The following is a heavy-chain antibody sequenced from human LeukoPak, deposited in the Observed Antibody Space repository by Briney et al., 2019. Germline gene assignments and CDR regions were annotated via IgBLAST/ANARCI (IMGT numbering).Heavy chain of an antibody. D-gene: IGHD2-15*01. CDR2: ISAYNGNT. Sequence: ASVKVSCKASGYTFTSYGISWVRQAPGQGLEWMGWISAYNGNTNYAQKLQGRATMTTDTSTSTAYMELRSLRSDDTAVYYCARDIVVVVAAPGYYYYGMDVWGQGTTVTVSS. V-gene: IGHV1-18*01. J-gene: IGHJ6*02. CDR3: ARDIVVVVAAPGYYYYGMDV. CDR1: GYTFTSYG.